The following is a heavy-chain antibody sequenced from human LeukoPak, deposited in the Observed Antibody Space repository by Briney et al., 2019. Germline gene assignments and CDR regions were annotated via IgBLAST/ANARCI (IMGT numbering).Heavy chain of an antibody. CDR3: ACHSGWSGPSE. V-gene: IGHV4-39*07. D-gene: IGHD6-19*01. CDR2: IYYSGST. Sequence: KASETLSLTCTVSGGSISSSSYYWGWIRQPPGKGLEWIGSIYYSGSTYYNPSLKSRVTISVDTSKNQFSLKLSSVTAADTAVYYCACHSGWSGPSEWGQGTLVTVSS. CDR1: GGSISSSSYY. J-gene: IGHJ4*02.